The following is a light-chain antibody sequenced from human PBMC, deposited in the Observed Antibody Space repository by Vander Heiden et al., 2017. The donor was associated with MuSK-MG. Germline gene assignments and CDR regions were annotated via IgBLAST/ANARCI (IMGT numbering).Light chain of an antibody. CDR3: QQDDNLPYT. J-gene: IGKJ2*01. Sequence: DIQMTQSPSSLSASVEDRVTITCQASQDISNYLNWYQQKPGKAPKLLIYDASNLETGVPSRFSGSGSGTDFTFTISSLQPEDIATYYCQQDDNLPYTFGQGTKLEIK. CDR2: DAS. V-gene: IGKV1-33*01. CDR1: QDISNY.